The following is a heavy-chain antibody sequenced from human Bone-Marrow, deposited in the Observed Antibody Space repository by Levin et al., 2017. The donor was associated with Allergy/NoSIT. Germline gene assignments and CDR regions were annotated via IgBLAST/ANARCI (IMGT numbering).Heavy chain of an antibody. D-gene: IGHD3-16*01. J-gene: IGHJ3*02. CDR2: MNPNSGYT. V-gene: IGHV1-8*01. CDR1: GYTFTSSD. Sequence: GESLKISCEASGYTFTSSDINWIRQAAGQGLEWMGYMNPNSGYTGYAQKFEGRVSLTRNTSINTAYMDLSSLRSEDTAMYFCARRMGDAFDIWGQGTMVIVSS. CDR3: ARRMGDAFDI.